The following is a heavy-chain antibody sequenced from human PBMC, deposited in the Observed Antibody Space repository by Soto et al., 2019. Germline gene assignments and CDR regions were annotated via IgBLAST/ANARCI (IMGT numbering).Heavy chain of an antibody. CDR1: GFTFSSYG. Sequence: GGSLRLSCAASGFTFSSYGMHWVRQAPGKGLEWVAVISYDGSNKYYADSVKGRFTISRDNSKNTLYLQMNSLRAEDTAVYYCAKSYPPHYYYYGMDVWGQGTTVTVSS. D-gene: IGHD2-21*01. CDR2: ISYDGSNK. CDR3: AKSYPPHYYYYGMDV. J-gene: IGHJ6*02. V-gene: IGHV3-30*18.